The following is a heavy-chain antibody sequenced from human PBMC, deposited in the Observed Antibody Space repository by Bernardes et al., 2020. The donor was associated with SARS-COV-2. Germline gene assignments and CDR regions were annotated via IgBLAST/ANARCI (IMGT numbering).Heavy chain of an antibody. CDR2: ISYHGSDE. D-gene: IGHD6-19*01. V-gene: IGHV3-30*01. CDR3: ARALFSGWYDTGNDY. CDR1: GFTFSSYA. J-gene: IGHJ4*02. Sequence: GGSLRLSCAASGFTFSSYAMHWVRQAPGKGLEWVAPISYHGSDEYYADSVKGRFTISRDDSKNTLYLQVNSLRAEDTALYYCARALFSGWYDTGNDYWGQGTLVTVSS.